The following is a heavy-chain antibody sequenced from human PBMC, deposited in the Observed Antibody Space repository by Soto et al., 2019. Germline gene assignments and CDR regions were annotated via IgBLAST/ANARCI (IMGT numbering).Heavy chain of an antibody. CDR1: GYTFTSYG. D-gene: IGHD6-19*01. CDR2: ISAYNGNT. V-gene: IGHV1-18*04. CDR3: ARGVAGTTGLGDY. Sequence: QVQLVQSGAEVKKPGAPVKVSCKASGYTFTSYGISWVRQAPGQGLEWMGWISAYNGNTNYAQKFQGRVTITADKSTSTAYMELSSLRSEDTAVYYCARGVAGTTGLGDYWGQGTLVTVSS. J-gene: IGHJ4*02.